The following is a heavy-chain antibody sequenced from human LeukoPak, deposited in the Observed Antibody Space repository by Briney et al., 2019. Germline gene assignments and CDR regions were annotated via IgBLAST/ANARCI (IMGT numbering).Heavy chain of an antibody. CDR1: GYTFTSYG. J-gene: IGHJ6*02. Sequence: ASVKVSCKASGYTFTSYGISWVRQAPGQGLEWMGWISAYNGNTNYAQKVQGRVTMTTDTSTSTAYMELRSLRSDDTAVYYCAREETHHVYYGMDVWGQGTMVTVSS. V-gene: IGHV1-18*01. CDR3: AREETHHVYYGMDV. CDR2: ISAYNGNT. D-gene: IGHD1-14*01.